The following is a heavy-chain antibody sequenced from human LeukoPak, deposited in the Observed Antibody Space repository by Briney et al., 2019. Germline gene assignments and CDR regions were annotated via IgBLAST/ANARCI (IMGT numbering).Heavy chain of an antibody. J-gene: IGHJ4*02. CDR1: GGSISSYY. CDR2: IYYSGST. D-gene: IGHD6-19*01. CDR3: ARGAFPAVATYYFDY. Sequence: SETLSLTCTVSGGSISSYYWSWIRQPPGKGLEWIGDIYYSGSTNYNPSLKSRVTISVDTSKNQFSLKLSSVTAADTAVYYCARGAFPAVATYYFDYWGQGTLVTVSS. V-gene: IGHV4-59*01.